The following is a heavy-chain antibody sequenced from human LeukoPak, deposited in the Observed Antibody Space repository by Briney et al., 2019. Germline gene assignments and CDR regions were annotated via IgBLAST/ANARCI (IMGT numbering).Heavy chain of an antibody. Sequence: SETLSLTCTVSGGSIGYDYWSWIRQPPGRGLEWIGYVHYSGSTNYNPSLKSRVTISVDTSKNQFSLKLSSVTAADTAVYYCASSRDGYLVYWGQGTLVTVSS. V-gene: IGHV4-59*01. D-gene: IGHD5-24*01. CDR1: GGSIGYDY. J-gene: IGHJ4*02. CDR2: VHYSGST. CDR3: ASSRDGYLVY.